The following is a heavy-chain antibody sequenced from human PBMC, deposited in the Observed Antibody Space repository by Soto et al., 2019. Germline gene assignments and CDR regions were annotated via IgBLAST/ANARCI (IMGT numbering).Heavy chain of an antibody. Sequence: TLSLTCAVSGGSISSGGYSWSWIRQPPGKGLEWIGYIYHSGSTYYNPSLKSRVTISVDTSKNQFSLKLSSVTAADTAVYYCARHRVEYYYGSGSNNWFDPWGQGTLVTVSS. D-gene: IGHD3-10*01. V-gene: IGHV4-30-2*01. J-gene: IGHJ5*02. CDR1: GGSISSGGYS. CDR2: IYHSGST. CDR3: ARHRVEYYYGSGSNNWFDP.